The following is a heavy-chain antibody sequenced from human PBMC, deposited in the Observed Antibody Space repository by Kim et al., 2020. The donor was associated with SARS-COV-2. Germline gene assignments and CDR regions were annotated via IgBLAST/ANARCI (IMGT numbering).Heavy chain of an antibody. Sequence: GGSLRLSCAASGFTFSSYGMHWVRQAPGKGLEWVAVISYDGSNKYYADSVKGRFTISRDNSKNTLYLQMNSLRAEDTALYYCAKGSGSYYSYFDYWGQGT. D-gene: IGHD3-10*01. CDR1: GFTFSSYG. J-gene: IGHJ4*02. CDR2: ISYDGSNK. V-gene: IGHV3-30*18. CDR3: AKGSGSYYSYFDY.